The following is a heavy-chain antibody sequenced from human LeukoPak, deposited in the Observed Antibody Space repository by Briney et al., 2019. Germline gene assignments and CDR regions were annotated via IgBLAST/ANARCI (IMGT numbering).Heavy chain of an antibody. D-gene: IGHD2-15*01. V-gene: IGHV1-18*01. Sequence: GASVKVSCKASGYTFTSYGISWVRQAPGQGLEWMGWISAYNGNTNYAQKLQGRVTMTTDTSTSTAYMELRSLRSDDTAVYYCAFTGCSGGSCYDWFDPRGQGTLVTVSS. CDR2: ISAYNGNT. CDR3: AFTGCSGGSCYDWFDP. J-gene: IGHJ5*02. CDR1: GYTFTSYG.